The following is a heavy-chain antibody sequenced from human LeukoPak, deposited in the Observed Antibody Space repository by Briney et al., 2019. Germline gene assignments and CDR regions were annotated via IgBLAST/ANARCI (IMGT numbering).Heavy chain of an antibody. CDR2: IYYSGST. J-gene: IGHJ6*02. D-gene: IGHD3-3*01. Sequence: SETLSLTCTVSGGSISSYYWSWIRQPPEKGLEWIGYIYYSGSTNYNPSLKSRVTISVDTSKNQFSLKLSSVTAADTAVYYCARYNYDFWSGYHTDDYYYYGMDVWGQGTTVTVSS. CDR3: ARYNYDFWSGYHTDDYYYYGMDV. V-gene: IGHV4-59*01. CDR1: GGSISSYY.